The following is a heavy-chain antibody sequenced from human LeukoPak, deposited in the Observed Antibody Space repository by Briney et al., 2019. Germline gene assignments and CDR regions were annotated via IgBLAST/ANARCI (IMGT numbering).Heavy chain of an antibody. V-gene: IGHV1-18*01. J-gene: IGHJ4*02. CDR1: GYTFTHYG. D-gene: IGHD4-17*01. CDR2: ISAYNGNT. CDR3: ARSRQAMTTVTTGDY. Sequence: ASVNVSCKASGYTFTHYGISRVGQAPGQGLDWMGWISAYNGNTNKAQKLQGRVSMNTDTSTSTAYMELRSLRSDDTAVYYCARSRQAMTTVTTGDYWGQGTLVTVSS.